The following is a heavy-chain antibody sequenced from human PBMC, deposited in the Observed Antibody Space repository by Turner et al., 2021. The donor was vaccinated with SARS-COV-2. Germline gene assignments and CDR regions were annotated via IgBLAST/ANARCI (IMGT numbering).Heavy chain of an antibody. Sequence: QQQLQESGPVLVKPSETLSLTCCVSGGSISSRRYYCGWIRQPPGKGPAWIGSVYYRGNTYYNPSIESRVTISVDTSNNQIALKLNSVPAADTAVYYCARVKSTVTTYYYYYMDVWGKGTTVTVSS. J-gene: IGHJ6*03. CDR1: GGSISSRRYY. CDR2: VYYRGNT. D-gene: IGHD4-4*01. V-gene: IGHV4-39*01. CDR3: ARVKSTVTTYYYYYMDV.